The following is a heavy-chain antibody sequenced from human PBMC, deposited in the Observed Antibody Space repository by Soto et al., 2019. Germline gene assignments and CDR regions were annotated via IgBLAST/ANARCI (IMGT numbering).Heavy chain of an antibody. CDR2: ISYDGFNK. Sequence: QVHLVESGGGVVQPGRSLRLSCAATGFAFRTYGMHWVRRAPGKGLEWLAVISYDGFNKNHGDSVQGRFTISRDNSKSTLSLQMDSLRVEDTAVYYCAREGGFNLQDDYYYYALDVWGQGTPVTVSS. CDR1: GFAFRTYG. J-gene: IGHJ6*02. V-gene: IGHV3-30*19. D-gene: IGHD3-10*01. CDR3: AREGGFNLQDDYYYYALDV.